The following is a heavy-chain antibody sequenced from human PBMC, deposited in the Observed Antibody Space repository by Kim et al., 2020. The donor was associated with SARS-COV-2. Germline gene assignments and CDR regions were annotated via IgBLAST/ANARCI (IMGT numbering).Heavy chain of an antibody. CDR3: ARVLFSDGIAARGRPNWFDP. CDR2: IIPILGIA. Sequence: SVKVSCKASGGTFSSYAISWVRQAPGQGLEWMGRIIPILGIANYAQKFQGRVTITADKSTSTAYMELSSLRSEDTAVYYCARVLFSDGIAARGRPNWFDPWGQGTLVTVSS. V-gene: IGHV1-69*04. D-gene: IGHD6-6*01. J-gene: IGHJ5*02. CDR1: GGTFSSYA.